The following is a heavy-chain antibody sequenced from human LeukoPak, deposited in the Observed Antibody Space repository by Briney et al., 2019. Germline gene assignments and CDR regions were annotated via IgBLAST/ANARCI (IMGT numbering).Heavy chain of an antibody. CDR2: NSGST. J-gene: IGHJ6*03. V-gene: IGHV4-39*07. Sequence: KTSETLSLTCTVSGGSISSSSYYWAWIRQPPGKGLEWIGSNSGSTYYNPSLQSRVTISIDTSKNQFSLKLRFVTAADTAVYYCARVRCSGGSCPYYYYYYYMDVWGKGTTVTASS. CDR3: ARVRCSGGSCPYYYYYYYMDV. D-gene: IGHD2-15*01. CDR1: GGSISSSSYY.